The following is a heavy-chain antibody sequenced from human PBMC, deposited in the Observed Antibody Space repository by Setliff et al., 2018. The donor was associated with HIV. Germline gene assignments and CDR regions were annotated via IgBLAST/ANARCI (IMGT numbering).Heavy chain of an antibody. D-gene: IGHD3-3*01. CDR3: ARARTIGVSAVFFDP. CDR2: VYVAGTV. Sequence: PSETLSLTCSVSGGSMSSGSYSWTWLRQLAGKEPELIGHVYVAGTVIYNPSLASRLTISIVPSKNQFSLDLTSVTAADTGKYYCARARTIGVSAVFFDPWGQGIPVTVSS. CDR1: GGSMSSGSYS. V-gene: IGHV4-61*09. J-gene: IGHJ5*02.